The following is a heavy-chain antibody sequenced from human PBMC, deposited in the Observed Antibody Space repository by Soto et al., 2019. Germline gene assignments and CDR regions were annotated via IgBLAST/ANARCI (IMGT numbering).Heavy chain of an antibody. D-gene: IGHD2-15*01. CDR2: VSGYDADT. Sequence: ASVKVSCKASGYSFTSYGISWVRQAPGQRLERMGWVSGYDADTIYVQKFQGRVTMTTDTSTSTAHMEMRSLRYDDTAVYYCARVAGWSYYFDYWGQGTLVTVSS. CDR1: GYSFTSYG. V-gene: IGHV1-18*01. J-gene: IGHJ4*02. CDR3: ARVAGWSYYFDY.